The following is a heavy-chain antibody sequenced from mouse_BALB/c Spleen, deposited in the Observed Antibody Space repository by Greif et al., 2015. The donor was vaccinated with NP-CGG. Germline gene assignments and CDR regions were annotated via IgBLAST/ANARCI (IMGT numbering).Heavy chain of an antibody. Sequence: VKLQESGPGLVAPSQSLSITCTVSGFSLTGYGVNWVRQPPGKGLEWLGMIWGDGSTDYNSALKSRLSISKDNSKSXVFLKMNSLQTDDTARYYCARVYGSSYRYFDVWGAGTTVTVSS. D-gene: IGHD1-1*01. CDR2: IWGDGST. CDR3: ARVYGSSYRYFDV. V-gene: IGHV2-6-7*01. J-gene: IGHJ1*01. CDR1: GFSLTGYG.